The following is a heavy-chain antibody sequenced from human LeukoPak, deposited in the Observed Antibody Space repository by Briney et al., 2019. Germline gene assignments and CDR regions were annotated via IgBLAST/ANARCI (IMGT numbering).Heavy chain of an antibody. Sequence: ASVKVSCKASGYTFTGYYMHWVRQAPGQGLEWMGWINPNSGGTNYAQKFQGRVTMTRDTSISTAYMELSRLRSDDTAVYYCARGEGSYSLDAFDIWGQGTMVTVSS. CDR2: INPNSGGT. CDR1: GYTFTGYY. V-gene: IGHV1-2*02. D-gene: IGHD1-26*01. J-gene: IGHJ3*02. CDR3: ARGEGSYSLDAFDI.